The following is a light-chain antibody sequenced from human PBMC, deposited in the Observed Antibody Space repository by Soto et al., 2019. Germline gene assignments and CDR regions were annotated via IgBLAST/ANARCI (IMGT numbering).Light chain of an antibody. V-gene: IGKV3-15*01. Sequence: EIVMTQSPSTLSVSPGVRATLSCRASESVSSKLAWYQQTPGQAPRLLIYVASTRATGIPARFSGSGSGTEFTLTISILQFEDFAVYFWQEYNNWPPVHIFGQATKLEI. CDR1: ESVSSK. CDR3: QEYNNWPPVHI. CDR2: VAS. J-gene: IGKJ2*01.